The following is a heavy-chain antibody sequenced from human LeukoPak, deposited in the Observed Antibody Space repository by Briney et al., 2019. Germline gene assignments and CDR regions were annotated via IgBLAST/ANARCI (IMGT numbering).Heavy chain of an antibody. V-gene: IGHV4-59*01. Sequence: SETLPLTCTVSGGSISSYYWSWIRQPPGKGLEWIGYIYYSGSTNYNPSLKSRVTISVDTSKNQFSLKLSSVTAADTAVYYCARTYGDSLSFDYWGQGTLVTVSS. CDR3: ARTYGDSLSFDY. D-gene: IGHD4-17*01. J-gene: IGHJ4*02. CDR2: IYYSGST. CDR1: GGSISSYY.